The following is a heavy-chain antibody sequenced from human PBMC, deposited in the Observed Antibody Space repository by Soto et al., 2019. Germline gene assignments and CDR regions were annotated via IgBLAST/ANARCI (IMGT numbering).Heavy chain of an antibody. CDR3: ARDRDYYGSGIDHWFDP. Sequence: GSLRLSCAASGFTFSSYSMNWVRQAPGKGLEWVSSISSSSSYIYYADSVKGRFTISRDNAKNSLYLQMNSLRAEDTAVYYCARDRDYYGSGIDHWFDPWGQGTLVTVSS. J-gene: IGHJ5*02. CDR2: ISSSSSYI. CDR1: GFTFSSYS. D-gene: IGHD3-10*01. V-gene: IGHV3-21*01.